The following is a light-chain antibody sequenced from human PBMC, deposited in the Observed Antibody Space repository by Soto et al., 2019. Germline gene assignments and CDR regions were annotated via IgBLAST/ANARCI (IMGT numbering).Light chain of an antibody. CDR3: QQSFSTLWT. CDR2: AAS. J-gene: IGKJ1*01. V-gene: IGKV1-39*01. Sequence: DIQMTQSPSSLSASVGDRVTITCRASQNIFTYLNWYQQKPGKAPKLLIYAASSLQSGVPSRFSGSGSGTDFTLTISRLHPEDFATYPWQQSFSTLWTFGHGTKVEIK. CDR1: QNIFTY.